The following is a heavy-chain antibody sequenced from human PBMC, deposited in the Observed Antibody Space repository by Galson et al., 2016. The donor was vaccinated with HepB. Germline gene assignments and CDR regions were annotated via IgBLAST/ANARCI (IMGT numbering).Heavy chain of an antibody. Sequence: SETLSLTCTVSGGAMSSSFWSWLRQPPGKRLEWIGYMYNSGSIHYNPSLKGRVSISVDTTKNQFSLRLTSVTAADTAVYYCAKSTPKRFDPWGQGILITVSS. CDR2: MYNSGSI. J-gene: IGHJ5*02. CDR3: AKSTPKRFDP. CDR1: GGAMSSSF. V-gene: IGHV4-59*03.